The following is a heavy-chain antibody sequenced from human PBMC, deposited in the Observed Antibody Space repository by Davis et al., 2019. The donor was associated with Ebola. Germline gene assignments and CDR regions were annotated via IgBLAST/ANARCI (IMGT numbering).Heavy chain of an antibody. Sequence: GSLRLSCTVSGDSISGYYWSWIRQPPGKGLEWIGFIFYSGSTNYNPSLKSRVTISVDTSKNQFSLKLSSVTAADTAVYYCARTETTVTTGWFDPWGQGTLVTVSS. V-gene: IGHV4-59*01. CDR2: IFYSGST. J-gene: IGHJ5*02. CDR1: GDSISGYY. CDR3: ARTETTVTTGWFDP. D-gene: IGHD4-11*01.